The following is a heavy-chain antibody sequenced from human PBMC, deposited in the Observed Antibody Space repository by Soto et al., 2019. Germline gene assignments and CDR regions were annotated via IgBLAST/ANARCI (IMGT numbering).Heavy chain of an antibody. D-gene: IGHD1-26*01. CDR2: ISGSGGST. Sequence: GGSLRLSCAASGFTFSSYAMSWVRQAPGKGLEWVSAISGSGGSTYYADSVKGRFTISRDNSKNTLYLQMNSLRAEDTAVYYCAKDKMERKGAGNAFDIWGQGTMVTVSS. V-gene: IGHV3-23*01. CDR1: GFTFSSYA. J-gene: IGHJ3*02. CDR3: AKDKMERKGAGNAFDI.